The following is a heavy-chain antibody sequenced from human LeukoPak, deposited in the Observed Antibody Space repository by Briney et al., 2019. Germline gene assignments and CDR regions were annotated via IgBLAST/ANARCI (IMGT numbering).Heavy chain of an antibody. CDR1: GYTFTGYY. CDR2: INPNSGGT. CDR3: AGEGPRDYYDSSHHGMDV. Sequence: ASVKVSCKASGYTFTGYYMHWVRQAPGQGLEWMGWINPNSGGTNYAQKFQGWVTMTRDTSISTAYMELSRLRSDDTAVYYCAGEGPRDYYDSSHHGMDVWGQGTTVTVSS. V-gene: IGHV1-2*04. J-gene: IGHJ6*02. D-gene: IGHD3-22*01.